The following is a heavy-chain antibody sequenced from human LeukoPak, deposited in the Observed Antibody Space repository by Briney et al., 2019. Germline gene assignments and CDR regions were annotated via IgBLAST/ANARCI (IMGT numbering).Heavy chain of an antibody. Sequence: ASVKVSCKASGYTFTSYGISWVRQAPGQGLEWMGWISAYNGNTNYAQKLQGRVTMTTDTSTSTAYMELRSPRSDDTAVYYCARAGWASYYYDSSGYYYWGQGTLVTVPS. CDR1: GYTFTSYG. CDR2: ISAYNGNT. CDR3: ARAGWASYYYDSSGYYY. J-gene: IGHJ4*02. D-gene: IGHD3-22*01. V-gene: IGHV1-18*01.